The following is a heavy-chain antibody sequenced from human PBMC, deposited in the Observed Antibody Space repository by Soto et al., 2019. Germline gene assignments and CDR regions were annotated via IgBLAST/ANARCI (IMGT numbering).Heavy chain of an antibody. CDR2: ISGSGGST. V-gene: IGHV3-23*01. J-gene: IGHJ4*02. D-gene: IGHD3-3*01. CDR3: AKVAMDYDFWSGYPDY. Sequence: PGGSLRLSCAASGFTFSGYAMSGGRQAPGKGLEWVSAISGSGGSTYYADSVKGRFTISRDNSKNTLYLQMNSLRAEDTAVYYCAKVAMDYDFWSGYPDYWGQGTLVTVSS. CDR1: GFTFSGYA.